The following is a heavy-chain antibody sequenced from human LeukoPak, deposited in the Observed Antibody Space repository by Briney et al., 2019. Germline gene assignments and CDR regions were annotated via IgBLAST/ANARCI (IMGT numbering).Heavy chain of an antibody. J-gene: IGHJ4*02. CDR3: ARVESGSYWGFDY. Sequence: GGSLRLSCAASGFTFSSYGMHWVRQAPGKGLEWVAVIWYDGSNKYYADSVKGRFTISRDNSKNTLYLQMNSLRAEDTAVYYCARVESGSYWGFDYWGQGTLVTVSS. D-gene: IGHD1-26*01. CDR1: GFTFSSYG. V-gene: IGHV3-33*01. CDR2: IWYDGSNK.